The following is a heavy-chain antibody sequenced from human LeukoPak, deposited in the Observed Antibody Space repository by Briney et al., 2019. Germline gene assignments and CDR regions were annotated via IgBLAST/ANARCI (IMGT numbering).Heavy chain of an antibody. CDR3: ARPRRTAMVTSFDY. CDR2: IYYSGRT. Sequence: PSETLSLTCTVSGGSISSSSYYWGWIRQPPGTGREWIGSIYYSGRTYYNPSLKSRVTISVDTSKNQFSLKLSSVTAADTAVYYCARPRRTAMVTSFDYWGQGTLVTVSS. CDR1: GGSISSSSYY. V-gene: IGHV4-39*01. J-gene: IGHJ4*02. D-gene: IGHD5-18*01.